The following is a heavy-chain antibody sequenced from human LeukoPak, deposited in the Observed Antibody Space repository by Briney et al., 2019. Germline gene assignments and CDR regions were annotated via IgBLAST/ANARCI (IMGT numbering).Heavy chain of an antibody. D-gene: IGHD3-22*01. CDR1: GGSFSGYH. CDR3: ARGYYYDSSGLRNDAFDI. Sequence: PSETLSLTCAVYGGSFSGYHWSWIRQPPGKGLEWIGYIYYSGSTNYNPSLKSRVTISVDTSKNQFSLKLSSVTAADTAVYYCARGYYYDSSGLRNDAFDIWGQGTMVTVSS. V-gene: IGHV4-59*08. J-gene: IGHJ3*02. CDR2: IYYSGST.